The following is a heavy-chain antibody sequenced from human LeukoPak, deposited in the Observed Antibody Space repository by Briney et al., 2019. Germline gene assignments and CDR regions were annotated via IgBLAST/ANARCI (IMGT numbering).Heavy chain of an antibody. D-gene: IGHD3-22*01. CDR2: IWYDGSNK. Sequence: PGGSLRLSCAASGFTFSSYGMHWVRQAPGKGLEWAAVIWYDGSNKYYADSVKGRFTISRDNSKNTLYLQMNSLRAEDTAVYYCARGCYYDSSGYSFDYWGQGTLVTVSS. CDR3: ARGCYYDSSGYSFDY. J-gene: IGHJ4*02. CDR1: GFTFSSYG. V-gene: IGHV3-33*01.